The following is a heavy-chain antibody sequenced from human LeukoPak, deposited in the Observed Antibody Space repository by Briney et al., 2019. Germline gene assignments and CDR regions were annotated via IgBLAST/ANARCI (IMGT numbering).Heavy chain of an antibody. CDR1: GGSFSGYY. CDR2: INHSGST. J-gene: IGHJ4*02. D-gene: IGHD6-19*01. CDR3: ASGGGVAGNLDY. V-gene: IGHV4-34*01. Sequence: SETLSLTCAVYGGSFSGYYWSWIRQPPGKGLEWIGEINHSGSTNYNPSLKSRVTISVDTSKNQFSLTLSSVTAADTAVYYCASGGGVAGNLDYWGQGTLVTVSS.